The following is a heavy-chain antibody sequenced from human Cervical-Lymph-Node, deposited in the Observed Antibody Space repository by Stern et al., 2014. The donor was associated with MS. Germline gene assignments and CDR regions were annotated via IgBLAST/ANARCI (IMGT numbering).Heavy chain of an antibody. J-gene: IGHJ2*01. CDR2: IIPMLWTI. V-gene: IGHV1-69*01. Sequence: QVQLVESGAELKTPGSSVRISCKASGGTFTSYAINWVRQAPGQGPEWMGGIIPMLWTINYAQNFQGRVTISADESTGTAYMELTGLTSEDTAVFYCARDGRGNFFYFDLWGRGTLVTVSS. D-gene: IGHD4-23*01. CDR1: GGTFTSYA. CDR3: ARDGRGNFFYFDL.